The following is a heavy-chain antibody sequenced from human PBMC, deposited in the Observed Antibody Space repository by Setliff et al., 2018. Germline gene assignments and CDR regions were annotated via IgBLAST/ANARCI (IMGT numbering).Heavy chain of an antibody. V-gene: IGHV4-38-2*01. J-gene: IGHJ4*02. Sequence: PSETLSLTCAVSGYSISSGYYWGWFRQPPGKGLVWSGSIYHSGSTYYNPALNSRVTIIVDTSKNQFSLKLSTVTAADTAVYYCGRSGYSGYDPRADFDYWGQGTLVTVSS. CDR2: IYHSGST. CDR3: GRSGYSGYDPRADFDY. D-gene: IGHD5-12*01. CDR1: GYSISSGYY.